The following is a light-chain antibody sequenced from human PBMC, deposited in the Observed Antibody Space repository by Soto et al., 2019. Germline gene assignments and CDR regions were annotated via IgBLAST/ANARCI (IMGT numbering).Light chain of an antibody. CDR3: QKYSSVPV. V-gene: IGKV1-27*01. J-gene: IGKJ3*01. CDR1: QDIRNF. Sequence: DIQMTQSPTSLSASVGDRVTITCRARQDIRNFVAWYQQNPGKAPKLLIYAASTLQSGVPSRFSGSGSGTDFTLTINSLQPEDVATYSCQKYSSVPVFGPGTKVEIK. CDR2: AAS.